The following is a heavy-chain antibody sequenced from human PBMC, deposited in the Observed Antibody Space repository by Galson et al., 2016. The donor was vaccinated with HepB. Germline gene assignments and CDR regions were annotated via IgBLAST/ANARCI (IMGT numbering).Heavy chain of an antibody. CDR2: ISVSGGT. CDR1: GFTFSSHV. J-gene: IGHJ4*02. Sequence: SLRLSCAASGFTFSSHVMSWVRQAPGKGLYWVGTISVSGGTYHEVSVKGRFTISSDNSKNTLYPQMDSLTAEDTAVYSCANSPLYDYDCGTYRHREDDYWGQGTLVTVSS. CDR3: ANSPLYDYDCGTYRHREDDY. D-gene: IGHD3-16*02. V-gene: IGHV3-23*01.